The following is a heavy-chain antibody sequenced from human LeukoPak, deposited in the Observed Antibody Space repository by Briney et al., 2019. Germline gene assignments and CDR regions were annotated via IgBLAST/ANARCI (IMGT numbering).Heavy chain of an antibody. Sequence: PSETLSLTCTVSGGSISSYYWSWIRQPPGKGLEWIGYIYYSGSTNYNPSLKSRVTISVDTSKNQFSLKLSSVTAADTAVYYCARVGRSDSGEGDFDYWGQGTLVTVSS. J-gene: IGHJ4*02. D-gene: IGHD4-17*01. CDR2: IYYSGST. CDR1: GGSISSYY. V-gene: IGHV4-59*01. CDR3: ARVGRSDSGEGDFDY.